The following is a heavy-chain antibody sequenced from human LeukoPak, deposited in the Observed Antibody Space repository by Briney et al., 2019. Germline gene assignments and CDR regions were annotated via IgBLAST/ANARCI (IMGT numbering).Heavy chain of an antibody. CDR1: GYTFTGYY. CDR2: INPNSGGT. J-gene: IGHJ5*02. CDR3: ARGDLSSIAARRWFDP. D-gene: IGHD6-6*01. Sequence: ASVKVSRKASGYTFTGYYMHWVRQAPGQGLEWMGWINPNSGGTNYAQKFQGWVTMTRDTSISTAYMELSRLRSDDTAVYYCARGDLSSIAARRWFDPWGQGTLVTVSS. V-gene: IGHV1-2*04.